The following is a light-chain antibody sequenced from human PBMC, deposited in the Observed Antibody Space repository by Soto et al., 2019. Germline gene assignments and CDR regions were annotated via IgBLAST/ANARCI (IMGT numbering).Light chain of an antibody. J-gene: IGKJ4*01. CDR3: QQRSIWPLT. CDR1: QSVSSY. V-gene: IGKV3-11*01. CDR2: DAS. Sequence: EIVLTQSPATLSLSPGERATLSCRASQSVSSYLAWYQQKPDQAPRLLIYDASSRATGIPARFSGSGSGTDFTLTISSLEPEDFAVYYCQQRSIWPLTFGGGTKVEIK.